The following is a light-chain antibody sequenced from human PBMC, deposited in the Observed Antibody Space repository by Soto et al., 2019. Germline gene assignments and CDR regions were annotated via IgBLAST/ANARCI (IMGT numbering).Light chain of an antibody. J-gene: IGLJ1*01. CDR1: SSDVGGYNY. V-gene: IGLV2-8*01. Sequence: QSALTQPPSASGSPGQSVTISCTGTSSDVGGYNYVSWYQHHPGKAPKHMIYDVSKRPSGVPDRFSGSKSGNTASLTVSGLQAEDEADYYCSSYAGSNNDVFGTGTKLTVL. CDR3: SSYAGSNNDV. CDR2: DVS.